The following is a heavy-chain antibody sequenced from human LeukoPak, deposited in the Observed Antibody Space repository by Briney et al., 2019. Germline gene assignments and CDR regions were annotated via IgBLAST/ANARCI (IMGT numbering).Heavy chain of an antibody. CDR2: INPNSGGT. J-gene: IGHJ4*02. CDR1: GYTFTGYY. Sequence: ASVKVSCKASGYTFTGYYMHWVRQAPGQGLEWMGRINPNSGGTNYAQKFQGRVTMTRDTSISTAYMELSRLRSDDTAVYYCARDYDILTGYYAGDYWGQGTLVTVS. V-gene: IGHV1-2*06. CDR3: ARDYDILTGYYAGDY. D-gene: IGHD3-9*01.